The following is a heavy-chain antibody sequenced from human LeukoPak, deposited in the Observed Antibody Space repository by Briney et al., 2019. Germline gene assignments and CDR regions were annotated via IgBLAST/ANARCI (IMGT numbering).Heavy chain of an antibody. J-gene: IGHJ4*02. CDR3: ATRESSMARSH. CDR2: INEDGSRE. D-gene: IGHD3-10*01. Sequence: GGSLRLSCAASGFIFSDYWMNWVRQVPGKGLEWVANINEDGSREDYVDSVRGRFTISRDNARNSLYLHMNSLRAEDTALYYCATRESSMARSHWGQGTLATVSS. V-gene: IGHV3-7*01. CDR1: GFIFSDYW.